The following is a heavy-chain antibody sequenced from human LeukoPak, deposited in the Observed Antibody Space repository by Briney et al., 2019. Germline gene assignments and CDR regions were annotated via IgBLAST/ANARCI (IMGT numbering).Heavy chain of an antibody. V-gene: IGHV3-23*01. CDR3: AKESACSGGSCYFFDS. CDR1: GFTFSSYA. J-gene: IGHJ4*02. CDR2: ISGSGGHT. Sequence: GGSLRLSCAASGFTFSSYAMSWVRQAPGKGLEWVSGISGSGGHTYYADSVKGRFTISRDNPKNTLYLQMKSLRAEDTAVYYCAKESACSGGSCYFFDSWGQGTLVTVSS. D-gene: IGHD2-15*01.